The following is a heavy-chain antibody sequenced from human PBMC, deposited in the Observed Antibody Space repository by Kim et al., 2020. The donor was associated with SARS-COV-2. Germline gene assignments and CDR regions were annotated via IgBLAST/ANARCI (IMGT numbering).Heavy chain of an antibody. Sequence: GGSLRLSCAASGFTFSSPWMHWVRQAPGKGLVWVSRINTDESTTSYADSVKGRFTISRDNAKNTLYLQMNSLRAEDTAVYYCARSSYYYDNWGQGTLVTVSS. D-gene: IGHD3-22*01. CDR3: ARSSYYYDN. J-gene: IGHJ4*02. V-gene: IGHV3-74*01. CDR2: INTDESTT. CDR1: GFTFSSPW.